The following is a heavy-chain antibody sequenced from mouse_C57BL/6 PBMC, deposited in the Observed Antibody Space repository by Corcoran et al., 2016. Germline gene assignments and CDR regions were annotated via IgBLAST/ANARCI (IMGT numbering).Heavy chain of an antibody. CDR1: GYTFTDYY. CDR3: ARRMVPYAMDY. J-gene: IGHJ4*01. Sequence: EVQLQQSGPELVKPGASVKISCKASGYTFTDYYMNWVKQSHGKSLEWIGDINPNNGGTSYNQKFKGKATLTVDKSSSTAYMELRSLTSEDSAVYYCARRMVPYAMDYWGQGTSVTVSS. V-gene: IGHV1-26*01. CDR2: INPNNGGT. D-gene: IGHD1-1*02.